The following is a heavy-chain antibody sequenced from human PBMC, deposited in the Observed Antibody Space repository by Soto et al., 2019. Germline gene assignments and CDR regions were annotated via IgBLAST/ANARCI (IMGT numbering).Heavy chain of an antibody. CDR2: IIPIFGTA. J-gene: IGHJ6*01. CDR1: GGTFSSYA. CDR3: ARGPIAAAGSEGAHYYYSGMDV. D-gene: IGHD6-13*01. Sequence: QVQPVQSGAEVKKPGSSVKVSCKASGGTFSSYAISWVQQAPGQGLELMGGIIPIFGTATYAQKFQGRVTNTADESTSTAYMELGSLRSEDTAGYYCARGPIAAAGSEGAHYYYSGMDVWGQGTKVTVSS. V-gene: IGHV1-69*12.